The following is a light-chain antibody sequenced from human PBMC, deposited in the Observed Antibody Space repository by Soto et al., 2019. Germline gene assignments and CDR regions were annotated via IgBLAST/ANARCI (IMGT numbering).Light chain of an antibody. CDR3: SSYTSSSTWV. CDR1: SSDIGGYKY. J-gene: IGLJ3*02. Sequence: QSALTQSASVSGSPGQSITISCTGTSSDIGGYKYVSWYQQHPGKAPKLMISEVSNRPSGVSNRFSGSKSGNVASLTISGLQAEDEADYYCSSYTSSSTWVFGGGTKLTVL. V-gene: IGLV2-14*01. CDR2: EVS.